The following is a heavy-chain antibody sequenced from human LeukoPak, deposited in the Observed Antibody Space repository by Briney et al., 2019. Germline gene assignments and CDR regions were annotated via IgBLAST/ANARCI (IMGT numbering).Heavy chain of an antibody. CDR2: IYHSGST. CDR1: GGSISSGNW. CDR3: ARIGNYYFDY. Sequence: PSGTLSLTCAVSGGSISSGNWWTWVRQPPGKGLDWIGEIYHSGSTNNNPSLKSRVTISVDKSKNQFSLKLTSVTAADTAVYFCARIGNYYFDYWGQGTLVTVSS. D-gene: IGHD1-1*01. V-gene: IGHV4-4*02. J-gene: IGHJ4*02.